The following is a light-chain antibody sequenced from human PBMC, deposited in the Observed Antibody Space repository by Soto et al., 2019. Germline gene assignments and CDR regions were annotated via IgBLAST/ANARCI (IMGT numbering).Light chain of an antibody. Sequence: DIQMTQSPSSLSASVGDRVTITCRASESIARHLNWYQQKPGKAPNLLIYAASSLQNGVPSRFRGGGSGTDFTLTINNLQPEDFATYYCHQTYSTLSITFGQGTRREIK. CDR1: ESIARH. J-gene: IGKJ5*01. CDR3: HQTYSTLSIT. CDR2: AAS. V-gene: IGKV1-39*01.